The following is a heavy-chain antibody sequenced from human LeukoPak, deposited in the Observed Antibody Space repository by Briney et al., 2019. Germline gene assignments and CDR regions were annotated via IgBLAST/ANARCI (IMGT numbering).Heavy chain of an antibody. Sequence: PSETLSLTCTASGGSISSYYWNWIRQPPGKGLEWIGYIYYSGTTNYNPSLKSRVTISVDTSKNQFSLKLSSVTAADTAVYYCARGVYTAAAQYGYWGQGTLVTVSS. J-gene: IGHJ4*02. D-gene: IGHD6-13*01. CDR1: GGSISSYY. V-gene: IGHV4-59*01. CDR2: IYYSGTT. CDR3: ARGVYTAAAQYGY.